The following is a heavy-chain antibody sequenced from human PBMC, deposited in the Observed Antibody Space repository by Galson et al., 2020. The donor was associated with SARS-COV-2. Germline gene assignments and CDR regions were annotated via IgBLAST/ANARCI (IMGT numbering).Heavy chain of an antibody. CDR1: GGSISSGGYS. D-gene: IGHD3-10*01. V-gene: IGHV4-30-2*01. CDR2: IYHSGTT. J-gene: IGHJ1*01. CDR3: ARDRFGELSP. Sequence: ASETLSLTCSVSGGSISSGGYSWSWIRQPPGKGLEWIGYIYHSGTTYYNPSLKSRVALSLDRAKNQLSLELSSVTAADTAVYYWARDRFGELSPWGQGTLVTVSS.